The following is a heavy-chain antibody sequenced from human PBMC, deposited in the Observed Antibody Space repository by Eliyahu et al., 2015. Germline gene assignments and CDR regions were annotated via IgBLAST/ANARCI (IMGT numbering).Heavy chain of an antibody. CDR2: ISSSGSTI. J-gene: IGHJ4*02. CDR1: GFXFSDYY. V-gene: IGHV3-11*01. D-gene: IGHD2-15*01. CDR3: ASDCSGGSCYFGY. Sequence: QVQLVESGGGLVKPGGSLRLSXXASGFXFSDYYMSWVPPAPGKGVGWVSYISSSGSTIYYADPVKGRFTISRDNAKNSLYLQMNSLRAEDTAVYYCASDCSGGSCYFGYWGQGTLVTVSS.